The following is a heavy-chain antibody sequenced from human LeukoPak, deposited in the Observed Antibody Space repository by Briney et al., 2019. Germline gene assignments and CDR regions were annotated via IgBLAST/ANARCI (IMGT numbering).Heavy chain of an antibody. CDR1: GYSFTNYW. D-gene: IGHD6-19*01. CDR2: IYPGDSDT. V-gene: IGHV5-51*01. CDR3: ARQTTGQSLVGFDY. J-gene: IGHJ4*02. Sequence: GESLQISSKGSGYSFTNYWIAWVRPMPGKGVEWMGIIYPGDSDTRYSPSFQGRVTLSADKATSPAYLQCSSLRASDTAMYYCARQTTGQSLVGFDYWGQGTLVTVSS.